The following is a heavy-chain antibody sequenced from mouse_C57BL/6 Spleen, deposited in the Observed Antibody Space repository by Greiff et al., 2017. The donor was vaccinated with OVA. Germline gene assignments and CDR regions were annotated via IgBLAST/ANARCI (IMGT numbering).Heavy chain of an antibody. D-gene: IGHD3-2*02. J-gene: IGHJ4*01. CDR3: ASLETAQATVYYYAMDY. CDR1: GYTFTSYG. V-gene: IGHV1-81*01. Sequence: QVQLQQSGAELARPGASVKLSCKASGYTFTSYGISWVKQRTGQGLEWIGEIYPRSGNTYYNEKFKGKATLTADKSSSTAYMELRSLTSEDSAVYFCASLETAQATVYYYAMDYWGQGTSVTVSS. CDR2: IYPRSGNT.